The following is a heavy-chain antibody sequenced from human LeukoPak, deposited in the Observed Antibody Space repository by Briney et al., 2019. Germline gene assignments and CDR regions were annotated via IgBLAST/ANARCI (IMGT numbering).Heavy chain of an antibody. V-gene: IGHV3-7*01. CDR3: AREKYYDFWGGYYLDY. D-gene: IGHD3-3*01. CDR1: GFTFSSYW. J-gene: IGHJ4*02. CDR2: IKQDGSEK. Sequence: GGSLRLSCAASGFTFSSYWMSWVRQAPGKGLEWVANIKQDGSEKYYVDSVKGRFTISRDNAKNSLYLQMNSLRAEDTTVYYCAREKYYDFWGGYYLDYWGQGTPVTVSS.